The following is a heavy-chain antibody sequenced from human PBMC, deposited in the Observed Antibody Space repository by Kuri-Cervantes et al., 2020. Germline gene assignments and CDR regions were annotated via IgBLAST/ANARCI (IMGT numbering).Heavy chain of an antibody. Sequence: LSLTCAASGFTFSSYAMHWVRQAPGKGLEWVAVISYDGSNKYYADSVKGRFTISRDNSKNTLYLQMNSLRAEDTAVYYCARGSGHLSWGQGTLVTGSS. CDR2: ISYDGSNK. CDR1: GFTFSSYA. CDR3: ARGSGHLS. J-gene: IGHJ4*02. D-gene: IGHD2-15*01. V-gene: IGHV3-30-3*01.